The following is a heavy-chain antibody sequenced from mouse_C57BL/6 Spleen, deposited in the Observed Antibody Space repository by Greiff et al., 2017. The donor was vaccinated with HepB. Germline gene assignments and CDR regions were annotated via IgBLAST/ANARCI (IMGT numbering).Heavy chain of an antibody. Sequence: QVQLQQSGPELVKPGASVKISCKASGYAFSSSWMNWVQQRPGKGLEWIGRIYPGDGDTNYNGKFKGKATLTADKSSSTAYMQLSSLTSEDSAVYCCATYSNYYAMYYWGHATSVTVSS. J-gene: IGHJ4*01. CDR3: ATYSNYYAMYY. V-gene: IGHV1-82*01. CDR2: IYPGDGDT. D-gene: IGHD2-5*01. CDR1: GYAFSSSW.